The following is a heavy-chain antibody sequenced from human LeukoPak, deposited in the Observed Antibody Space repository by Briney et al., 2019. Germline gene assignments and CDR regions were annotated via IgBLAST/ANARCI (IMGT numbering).Heavy chain of an antibody. CDR2: ISSLTVGTHYI. CDR1: GFIFSSHS. J-gene: IGHJ4*01. V-gene: IGHV3-21*01. D-gene: IGHD2-21*02. Sequence: GGSLRLSCAASGFIFSSHSMNWVRQAPGKGLEWVSSISSLTVGTHYIYYADSVKGRFTISRDDAKYALYLQMNSLRAEDTAVYYCASSVLLTAPFDYWGQGALVTVSS. CDR3: ASSVLLTAPFDY.